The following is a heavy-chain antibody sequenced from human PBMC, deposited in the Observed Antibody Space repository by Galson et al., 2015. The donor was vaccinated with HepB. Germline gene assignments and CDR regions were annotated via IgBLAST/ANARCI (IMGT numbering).Heavy chain of an antibody. CDR2: IKQDGTEK. Sequence: SLRLSCAGSGFTFGNYWMSWVRQAPGKGLEWVANIKQDGTEKNFLDSVKGRFTISRDNAKNSLYPQMNSLRAEDTAVYSCARGGYCSTTHCYTVQYYMDVWGKETTVTVPS. CDR3: ARGGYCSTTHCYTVQYYMDV. CDR1: GFTFGNYW. J-gene: IGHJ6*03. V-gene: IGHV3-7*03. D-gene: IGHD2-2*02.